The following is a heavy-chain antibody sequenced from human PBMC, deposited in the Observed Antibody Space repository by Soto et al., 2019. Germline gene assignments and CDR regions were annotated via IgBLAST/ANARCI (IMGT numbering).Heavy chain of an antibody. CDR1: GFTFDDYA. D-gene: IGHD3-10*01. Sequence: GGSLRLSCAASGFTFDDYAMHWVRQAPGKGLEWVSGISWNSGSIGYVDSVKGRFTISRDNAKNSLYLQMNSLRAEDTALYYCAKDLQFLVRGVNDAFDIWGQGTMVTVSS. J-gene: IGHJ3*02. CDR2: ISWNSGSI. CDR3: AKDLQFLVRGVNDAFDI. V-gene: IGHV3-9*01.